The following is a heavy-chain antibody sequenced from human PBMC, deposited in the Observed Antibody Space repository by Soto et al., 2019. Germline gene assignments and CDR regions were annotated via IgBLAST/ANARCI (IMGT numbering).Heavy chain of an antibody. CDR2: IYSGGST. CDR3: ARVVGRLLYTWFDP. J-gene: IGHJ5*02. V-gene: IGHV3-53*04. D-gene: IGHD2-2*01. CDR1: GFTVSSNY. Sequence: GGSLRLSCAASGFTVSSNYMSWVRQAPGKGLEWVSVIYSGGSTYYADSVKGRFTISRHNSKNTLYLQMNSLRAEDTAVYYCARVVGRLLYTWFDPWGQGTLVTVSS.